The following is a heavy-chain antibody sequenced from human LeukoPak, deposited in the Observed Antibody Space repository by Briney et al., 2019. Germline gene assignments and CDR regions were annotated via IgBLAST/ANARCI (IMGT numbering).Heavy chain of an antibody. Sequence: QPGGSLRLSCAASGFSFSTYAMSWVRQAPGKGLEWVSGVNGNGGSTSYADSVKGRFTIFRDNSKNTVCLQMNSLRVEDTAVYYCAKSLYGGCDYWGQGTVVTVSS. CDR3: AKSLYGGCDY. CDR1: GFSFSTYA. V-gene: IGHV3-23*01. D-gene: IGHD3-16*02. CDR2: VNGNGGST. J-gene: IGHJ4*02.